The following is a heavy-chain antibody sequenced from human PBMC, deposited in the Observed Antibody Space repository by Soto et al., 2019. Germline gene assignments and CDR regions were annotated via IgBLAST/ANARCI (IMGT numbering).Heavy chain of an antibody. CDR3: ARIIRRTNWFDP. V-gene: IGHV3-23*01. CDR1: GFTFSSYA. Sequence: GGSLRLSCAASGFTFSSYAMSWVRQAPGKGLEWVSAISGSGGSTYYADSVKGRFTISRDNSKNTLYLQMNSLRAEDTAVYYCARIIRRTNWFDPWGPGTLVTVSS. D-gene: IGHD4-17*01. J-gene: IGHJ5*02. CDR2: ISGSGGST.